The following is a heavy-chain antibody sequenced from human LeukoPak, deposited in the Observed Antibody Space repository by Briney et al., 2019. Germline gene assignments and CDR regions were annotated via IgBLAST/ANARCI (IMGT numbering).Heavy chain of an antibody. CDR3: ARDGPGGSSWYNFDYYYGMDV. D-gene: IGHD6-13*01. CDR1: GFTFSSYS. J-gene: IGHJ6*02. Sequence: PGGSLRLSCAASGFTFSSYSMNWVRQAPGKGLEWVSSISSSSYIYYADSVKGRFTISRDNAKNSLYLQMNSLRAEDTAVYYCARDGPGGSSWYNFDYYYGMDVWGQGTTVTVSS. V-gene: IGHV3-21*01. CDR2: ISSSSYI.